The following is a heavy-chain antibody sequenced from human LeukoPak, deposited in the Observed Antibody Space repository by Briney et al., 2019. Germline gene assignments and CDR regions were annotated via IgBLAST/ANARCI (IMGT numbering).Heavy chain of an antibody. CDR3: AREDELLRVFDI. V-gene: IGHV4-59*01. D-gene: IGHD1-26*01. CDR1: GGSISSYY. J-gene: IGHJ3*02. CDR2: IYYSGST. Sequence: SETLSLTCTVSGGSISSYYWSWIRHPPGKGLEWIGYIYYSGSTNYNPSLKSRVTISVDASKNQFSLKLTSVTAADTAVYFCAREDELLRVFDIWGQGTMVTVSS.